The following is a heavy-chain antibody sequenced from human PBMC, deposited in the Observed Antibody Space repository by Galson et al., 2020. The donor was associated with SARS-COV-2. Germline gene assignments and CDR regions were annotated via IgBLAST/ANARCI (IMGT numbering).Heavy chain of an antibody. CDR1: GFPFSTYS. CDR3: ARDEGIRGYNYGRLYYGMDV. Sequence: NSGGSLRLSCAASGFPFSTYSMNCVRLAPGKGLEWVSSIRTSSSYTSYVDSVKGRFSISRDNPRNSLYLQMNSLRAEDTAVYYCARDEGIRGYNYGRLYYGMDVWGQGTTVTVSS. J-gene: IGHJ6*02. V-gene: IGHV3-21*01. D-gene: IGHD5-18*01. CDR2: IRTSSSYT.